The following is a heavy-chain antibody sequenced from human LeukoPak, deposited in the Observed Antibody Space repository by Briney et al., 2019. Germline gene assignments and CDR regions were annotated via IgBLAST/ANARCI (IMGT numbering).Heavy chain of an antibody. Sequence: GGSLRLSCTTSGFTFNSYWMHWVRQAPGKGLVWVSRISSDGSTTGYADSVKDRFTISRDNAKNTLYLQMNSLRAEDTAVYYCARVMGLPYWGQGTTVTVSS. CDR1: GFTFNSYW. D-gene: IGHD5-18*01. CDR3: ARVMGLPY. J-gene: IGHJ6*02. V-gene: IGHV3-74*01. CDR2: ISSDGSTT.